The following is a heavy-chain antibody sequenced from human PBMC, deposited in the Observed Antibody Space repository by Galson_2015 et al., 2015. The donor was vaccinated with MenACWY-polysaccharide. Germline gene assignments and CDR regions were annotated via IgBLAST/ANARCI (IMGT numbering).Heavy chain of an antibody. Sequence: SLRLSCAASGFTFSNVWMSWVRQAPGKGLEWVGRIKSESDGGKTDYAAPVRGRFTVSRDDSKDTVFLQMNSLKTEDTAVYYCITALDSYSRDWYGLGHWGQGTLVTVSS. V-gene: IGHV3-15*01. D-gene: IGHD6-19*01. CDR1: GFTFSNVW. CDR3: ITALDSYSRDWYGLGH. J-gene: IGHJ4*02. CDR2: IKSESDGGKT.